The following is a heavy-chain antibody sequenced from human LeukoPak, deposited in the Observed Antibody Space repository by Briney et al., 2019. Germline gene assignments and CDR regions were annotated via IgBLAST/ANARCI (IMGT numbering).Heavy chain of an antibody. V-gene: IGHV4-34*01. J-gene: IGHJ6*02. Sequence: SETLSLTCAVYGGSFSGYYWSWIRQPPGKGLEWIGEINHSGSNNYNPSLNSRVTISVDTSKNQFSLKLSSVTAADTAVYYCARGRLRYYGMDVWGQGTTVTVSS. CDR1: GGSFSGYY. CDR2: INHSGSN. CDR3: ARGRLRYYGMDV. D-gene: IGHD2-21*01.